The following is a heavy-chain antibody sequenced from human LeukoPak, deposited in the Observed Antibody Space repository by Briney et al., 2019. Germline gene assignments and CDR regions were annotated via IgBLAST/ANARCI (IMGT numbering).Heavy chain of an antibody. CDR2: ISSSSSYI. CDR1: GFTFSSYS. D-gene: IGHD3-16*02. J-gene: IGHJ4*02. Sequence: GGSLRLSCAASGFTFSSYSMDWVRQAPGKGLEWVSSISSSSSYIYYADSVKGRFTISRDNAKNSLYLQMNSLRAEDTAVYYCAREADDYVWGSYRSPFDYWGQGTLVTVSS. CDR3: AREADDYVWGSYRSPFDY. V-gene: IGHV3-21*01.